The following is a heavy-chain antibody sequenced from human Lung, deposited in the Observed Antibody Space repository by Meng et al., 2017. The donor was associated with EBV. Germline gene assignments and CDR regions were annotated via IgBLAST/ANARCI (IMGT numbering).Heavy chain of an antibody. D-gene: IGHD6-6*01. V-gene: IGHV2-5*02. CDR3: AHPITARPFDY. CDR1: GFPLSTRGVG. Sequence: HITCKESWTPLVKPKRAPTLTCSSPGFPLSTRGVGVGWIRQPPGKALEWLALIYWDDDKRYNPSLKSRLTITKDTSKNQVVLTVTNMDPVDTATYYCAHPITARPFDYWGQGTLVTVSS. J-gene: IGHJ4*02. CDR2: IYWDDDK.